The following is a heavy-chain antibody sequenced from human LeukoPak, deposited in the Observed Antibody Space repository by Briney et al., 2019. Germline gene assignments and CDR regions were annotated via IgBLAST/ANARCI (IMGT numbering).Heavy chain of an antibody. Sequence: PSETLSLTCTVSGGSISGYYWSWIRQPPGKGLEWLGYIYYSGSTNYNPSLKSRVTISVDTSKNQFSLKLSSVTAADTAVYYCARQEQQLIYNWFDPWGQGTLVTVSS. D-gene: IGHD6-13*01. V-gene: IGHV4-59*01. CDR1: GGSISGYY. CDR3: ARQEQQLIYNWFDP. J-gene: IGHJ5*02. CDR2: IYYSGST.